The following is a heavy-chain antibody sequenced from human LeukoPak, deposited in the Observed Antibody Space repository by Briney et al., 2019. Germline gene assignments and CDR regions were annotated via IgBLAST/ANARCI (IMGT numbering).Heavy chain of an antibody. J-gene: IGHJ4*02. CDR3: ARYYGSGTYSLAY. V-gene: IGHV4-34*01. D-gene: IGHD3-10*01. Sequence: PSETLSLTCGVYAGSFSGYYWSWIRQPPGKGLEWIGEINEGGRISYNPSLKSRVTISVDTSKTQLSLKLSSVTAADTAVYYCARYYGSGTYSLAYWGQGTLVTVSP. CDR1: AGSFSGYY. CDR2: INEGGRI.